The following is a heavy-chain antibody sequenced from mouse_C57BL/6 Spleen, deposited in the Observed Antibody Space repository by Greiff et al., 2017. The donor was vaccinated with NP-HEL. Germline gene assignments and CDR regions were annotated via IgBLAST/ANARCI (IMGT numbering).Heavy chain of an antibody. J-gene: IGHJ1*03. V-gene: IGHV5-15*01. CDR1: GFTFSDYG. CDR2: ISNLAYSI. Sequence: EVKVVESGGGLVQPGGSLKLSCAASGFTFSDYGMAWVRQAPRKGPEWVAFISNLAYSIYYADTVTGRFTISRENAKNTLYLEMSSLRSEDTAMYYCARGGNYYGSSYVHFDVWGTGTTVTVSS. CDR3: ARGGNYYGSSYVHFDV. D-gene: IGHD1-1*01.